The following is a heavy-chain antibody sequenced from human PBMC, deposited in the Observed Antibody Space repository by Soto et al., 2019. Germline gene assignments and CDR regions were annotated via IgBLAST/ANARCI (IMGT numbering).Heavy chain of an antibody. CDR2: ISSSSSTI. CDR1: GFTFSSYS. Sequence: EVQLVESGGGLVQPGGSLRLSCAASGFTFSSYSMNWVRQAPGKGLEWVSYISSSSSTIYYADSVKGRFTISRDNAKNSLYLQMNSLRAEDTAVYYCARDRRGDSGYDFSVPGAFDIWGQGTMVTVSS. D-gene: IGHD5-12*01. J-gene: IGHJ3*02. V-gene: IGHV3-48*01. CDR3: ARDRRGDSGYDFSVPGAFDI.